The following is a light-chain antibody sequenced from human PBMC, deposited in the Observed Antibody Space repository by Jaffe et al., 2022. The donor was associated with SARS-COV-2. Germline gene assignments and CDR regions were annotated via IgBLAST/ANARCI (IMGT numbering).Light chain of an antibody. Sequence: QSVLTQPPSVSGATGQRVTISCTGSSSNIGARFDVHWYRQLPGVAPKLLIYGDNNRPSGVPDRFSASKSGTSASLAITGLRAEDEADYYCQSYDSSLTAWVFGGGTKLTVL. J-gene: IGLJ3*02. CDR3: QSYDSSLTAWV. CDR1: SSNIGARFD. V-gene: IGLV1-40*01. CDR2: GDN.